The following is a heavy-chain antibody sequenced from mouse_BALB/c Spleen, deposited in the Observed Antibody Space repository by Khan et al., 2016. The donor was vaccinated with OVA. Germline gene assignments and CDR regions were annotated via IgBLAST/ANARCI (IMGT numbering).Heavy chain of an antibody. CDR1: GYTFTSYW. CDR2: IFPGTGTT. J-gene: IGHJ3*01. D-gene: IGHD2-1*01. V-gene: IGHV1S132*01. CDR3: AGGYFCNYEFAY. Sequence: QVQLQQSGAELVKPGASVKLSCKTSGYTFTSYWIQWVKQRPGQGLGWIGQIFPGTGTTYYNANFKGKATLTVDTSSNTAYMQFSSLTSEDSAVYFCAGGYFCNYEFAYWGQGTLVTVSP.